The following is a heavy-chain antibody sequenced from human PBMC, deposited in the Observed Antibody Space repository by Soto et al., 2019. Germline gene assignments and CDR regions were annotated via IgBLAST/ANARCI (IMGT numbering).Heavy chain of an antibody. D-gene: IGHD1-26*01. V-gene: IGHV4-39*01. CDR1: GGSISSSSYY. CDR2: IYYSGST. Sequence: SETLSLTCTVSGGSISSSSYYWGWIRQPPGKGLEWIGSIYYSGSTYYNPSLKSRVTISVDTSKNQFSLKLSSVTAADTAVYYCASRHRYSGSYSNWFDPWGQGTLVTVSS. CDR3: ASRHRYSGSYSNWFDP. J-gene: IGHJ5*02.